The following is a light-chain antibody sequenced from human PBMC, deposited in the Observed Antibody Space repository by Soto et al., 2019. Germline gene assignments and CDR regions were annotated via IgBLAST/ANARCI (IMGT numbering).Light chain of an antibody. CDR2: GES. V-gene: IGKV3-15*01. CDR1: QSVSSN. Sequence: EIVMTQSPATLSVSPGERAALSCRASQSVSSNLAWYQQKPGQAPRLLILGESTRATGIPARFSGSASGTEFTLTISSLQSEDFAVYYCQQYNNWPLTFGQGTKVEIK. CDR3: QQYNNWPLT. J-gene: IGKJ1*01.